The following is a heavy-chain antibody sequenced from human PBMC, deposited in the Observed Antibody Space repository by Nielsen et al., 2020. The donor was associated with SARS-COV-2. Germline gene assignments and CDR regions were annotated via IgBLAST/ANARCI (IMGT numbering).Heavy chain of an antibody. CDR3: AKDKYQLLNYGMDV. CDR1: RFTFSSYA. CDR2: ISGSGGST. V-gene: IGHV3-23*01. Sequence: GESLKISCAASRFTFSSYAMSWVRQAPGKGLEWVSAISGSGGSTYYADSVKGRFTISRDNSKNTLYLQMNSLRAEDTAVYYCAKDKYQLLNYGMDVWGQGTTVTVSS. D-gene: IGHD2-2*01. J-gene: IGHJ6*02.